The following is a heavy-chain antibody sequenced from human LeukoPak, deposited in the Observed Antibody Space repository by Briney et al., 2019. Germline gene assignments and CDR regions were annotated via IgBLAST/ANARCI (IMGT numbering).Heavy chain of an antibody. Sequence: GGSLRLSCAASGFTFSPYAMHWVRQAPGKGLEWVAVISYDGSNKNYADSVKGRFTISRDNARNSLYLQMNSLRAEDTAVYYCARDGLAAATLHWCFDLWGRGTLVTVSS. CDR1: GFTFSPYA. CDR2: ISYDGSNK. V-gene: IGHV3-30*04. D-gene: IGHD2-15*01. J-gene: IGHJ2*01. CDR3: ARDGLAAATLHWCFDL.